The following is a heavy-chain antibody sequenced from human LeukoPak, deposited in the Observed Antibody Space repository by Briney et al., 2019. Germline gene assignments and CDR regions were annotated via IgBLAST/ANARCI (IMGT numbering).Heavy chain of an antibody. Sequence: SETLSLTCTVSGGSISSGDYYWSWIRQPPGKGLERIGYIYYSGSTYYNPSLKSRVTISVDTSKNQFSLKLSSVTAADTAVYYCARGRSDFWGGYFNWFDPWGQGTLVTVSS. CDR3: ARGRSDFWGGYFNWFDP. CDR2: IYYSGST. V-gene: IGHV4-30-4*01. D-gene: IGHD3-3*01. J-gene: IGHJ5*02. CDR1: GGSISSGDYY.